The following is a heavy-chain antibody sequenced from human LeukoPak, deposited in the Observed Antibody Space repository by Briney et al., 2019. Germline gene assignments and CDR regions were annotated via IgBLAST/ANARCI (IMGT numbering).Heavy chain of an antibody. CDR2: IYPGDSDI. D-gene: IGHD3-22*01. J-gene: IGHJ4*02. CDR1: GYSFTTYW. Sequence: GESLQISCKGSGYSFTTYWIGWVRQLPGKGLEWMGIIYPGDSDIRYSPSFQGQVTISADKSISTAFLQWSSLKASDTAMYYCARHDSSGYYKEGFDYWGQGTLVTVSS. CDR3: ARHDSSGYYKEGFDY. V-gene: IGHV5-51*01.